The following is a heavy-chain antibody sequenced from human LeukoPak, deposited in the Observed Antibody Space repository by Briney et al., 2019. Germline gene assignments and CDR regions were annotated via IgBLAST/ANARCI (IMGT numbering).Heavy chain of an antibody. CDR3: ARDAPYDFWSGYQSGYMDV. V-gene: IGHV3-48*02. Sequence: GGSLRLSCAASGFTFSSYSMNWVRQAPGKGLEWVSYLSSSNSIIYYADSVKGRFTISRDNAKDSLYLQMNSLRDEDTAVYHCARDAPYDFWSGYQSGYMDVWGKGTTVTVSS. CDR2: LSSSNSII. D-gene: IGHD3-3*01. CDR1: GFTFSSYS. J-gene: IGHJ6*03.